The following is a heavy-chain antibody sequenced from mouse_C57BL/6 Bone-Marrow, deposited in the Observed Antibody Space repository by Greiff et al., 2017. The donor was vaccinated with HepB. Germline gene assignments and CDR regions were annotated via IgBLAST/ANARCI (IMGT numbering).Heavy chain of an antibody. CDR2: ISDGGSYT. J-gene: IGHJ1*03. D-gene: IGHD1-1*01. CDR3: ARDRDYYGSRWYFDV. CDR1: GFTFSSYA. V-gene: IGHV5-4*01. Sequence: EVNLVESGGGLVKPGGSLKLSCAASGFTFSSYAMSWVRQTPEKRLEWVATISDGGSYTYYPDNVKGRFTISRDNAKNNLYLQMSHLKSEDTAMYYCARDRDYYGSRWYFDVWGTGTTITVSS.